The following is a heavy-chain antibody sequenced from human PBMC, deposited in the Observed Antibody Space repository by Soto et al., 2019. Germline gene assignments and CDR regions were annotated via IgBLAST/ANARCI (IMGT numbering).Heavy chain of an antibody. CDR1: GYAYTRYA. V-gene: IGHV1-3*01. CDR3: ARERGSTATFDY. Sequence: GASVKVSCKASGYAYTRYAMYWVRQAPGQRLEWMGWINAGSGHTTYSQKFQGRVTITTDTSATTAYMELSSLTAEDTAVYYCARERGSTATFDYWGQGALVTVSS. D-gene: IGHD4-17*01. J-gene: IGHJ4*02. CDR2: INAGSGHT.